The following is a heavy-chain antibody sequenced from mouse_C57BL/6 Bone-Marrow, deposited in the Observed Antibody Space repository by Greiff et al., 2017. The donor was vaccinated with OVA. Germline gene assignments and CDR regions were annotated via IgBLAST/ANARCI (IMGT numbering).Heavy chain of an antibody. Sequence: LQQSGPELVKPGASVKISCKASGYSFTGYYMNWVKQSPEKSLEWIGEINPSTGGTTYNQKFKAKATLTVDKSSSTAYMQLKSLTSEDSAVYYCARENGYYFWFAYWGQGTLVTVSA. J-gene: IGHJ3*01. CDR2: INPSTGGT. CDR1: GYSFTGYY. CDR3: ARENGYYFWFAY. D-gene: IGHD2-3*01. V-gene: IGHV1-42*01.